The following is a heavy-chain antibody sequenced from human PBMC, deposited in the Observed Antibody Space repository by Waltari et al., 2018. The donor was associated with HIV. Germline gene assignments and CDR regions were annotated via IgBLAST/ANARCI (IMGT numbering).Heavy chain of an antibody. V-gene: IGHV4-39*01. Sequence: QLHLQESGPGLVKPSETLSLTCTVSGGSISSGDYFWGWIRQPPGKGREWIGSFSYSGSSSYSPSLNSRVTTSVDTSKNELSLKLSSVTAADTAVYYCARILLWPSRYFGSWGQGTLVTVSS. CDR2: FSYSGSS. D-gene: IGHD4-17*01. J-gene: IGHJ4*02. CDR1: GGSISSGDYF. CDR3: ARILLWPSRYFGS.